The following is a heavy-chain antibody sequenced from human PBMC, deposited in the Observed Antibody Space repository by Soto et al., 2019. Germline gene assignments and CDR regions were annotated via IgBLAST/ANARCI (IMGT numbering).Heavy chain of an antibody. CDR1: GFTFSSYG. Sequence: GGSLRLSCAASGFTFSSYGMHWVRQAPGKGLEWVAVISYDGSNKYYADSVKGRFTISRDNSKNTLYLQMNSLRAEDTAVYYCAKEYYDFWSGYREGPYNWFDPWGQGTLVTVSS. J-gene: IGHJ5*02. V-gene: IGHV3-30*18. D-gene: IGHD3-3*01. CDR3: AKEYYDFWSGYREGPYNWFDP. CDR2: ISYDGSNK.